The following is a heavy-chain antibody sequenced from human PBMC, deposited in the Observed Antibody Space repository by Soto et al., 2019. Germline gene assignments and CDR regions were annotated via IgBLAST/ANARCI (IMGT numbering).Heavy chain of an antibody. CDR3: ARDRSTHDY. J-gene: IGHJ4*02. D-gene: IGHD1-1*01. V-gene: IGHV1-18*04. Sequence: QVQLVQSGGEVKKPGASVKVSCNTAGYTFNNYGISWVRQAPGQGLEWMGWISAYNGNTNYAKKFQGRVTMTTDTSTRTAYMELTSLTSDDTAVYYCARDRSTHDYWGQGTLVTVSS. CDR2: ISAYNGNT. CDR1: GYTFNNYG.